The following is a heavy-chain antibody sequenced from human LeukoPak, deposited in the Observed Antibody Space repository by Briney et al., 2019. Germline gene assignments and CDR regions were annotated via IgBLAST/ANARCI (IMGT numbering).Heavy chain of an antibody. J-gene: IGHJ5*02. Sequence: GGSLRLSCVVSGFTFDDYAMHWVRQAPGKGLEWVSGISWNSGSIGYADSVKGRFTISRDNAKNSLYLQMNSLRAEDTAVYYCARDYCSAASCFYNWFDPWGQGTLVTVSS. CDR3: ARDYCSAASCFYNWFDP. D-gene: IGHD2-15*01. V-gene: IGHV3-9*01. CDR2: ISWNSGSI. CDR1: GFTFDDYA.